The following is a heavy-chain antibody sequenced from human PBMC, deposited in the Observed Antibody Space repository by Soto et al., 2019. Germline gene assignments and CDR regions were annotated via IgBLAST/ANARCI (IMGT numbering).Heavy chain of an antibody. CDR2: INSDGSST. D-gene: IGHD6-13*01. CDR3: APSSSWSPPSEIYGMDV. Sequence: GSLRLSCAASGFTFSSYWMHWVRQAPGKGLVWVSRINSDGSSTSYADSVKGRFTISRDNAKNTLYLQMNSLRAEDTAVYYCAPSSSWSPPSEIYGMDVWGQGTTVTVSS. J-gene: IGHJ6*02. V-gene: IGHV3-74*01. CDR1: GFTFSSYW.